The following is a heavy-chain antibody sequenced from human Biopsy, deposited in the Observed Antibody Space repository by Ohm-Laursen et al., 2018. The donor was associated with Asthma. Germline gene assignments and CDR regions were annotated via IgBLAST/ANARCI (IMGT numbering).Heavy chain of an antibody. J-gene: IGHJ4*02. D-gene: IGHD2-15*01. CDR2: IHYSGST. V-gene: IGHV4-59*07. CDR1: GVSIRSYY. CDR3: AGFCSGGNCPDH. Sequence: GTLSLTCIVSGVSIRSYYWTWIRQPPGKGLEWIGNIHYSGSTHSNPSLKSRVTISVDTSKKQISLRLSSVIAADTAVYYCAGFCSGGNCPDHWGQGTLVTVSS.